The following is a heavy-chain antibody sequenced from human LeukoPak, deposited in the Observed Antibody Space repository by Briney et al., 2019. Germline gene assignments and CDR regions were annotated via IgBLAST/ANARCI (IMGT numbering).Heavy chain of an antibody. D-gene: IGHD6-19*01. CDR3: AKGPYTYSSGWYGDY. CDR2: ISGSGGSR. J-gene: IGHJ4*02. V-gene: IGHV3-23*01. Sequence: GGSLRLSCAASGFTFSSYGMHWVRQAPGKGLEWVSTISGSGGSRYYADSVKGRFTISRDNSKNTLFLQMNSLRAEDTAVYYCAKGPYTYSSGWYGDYWGQGTLVTVSS. CDR1: GFTFSSYG.